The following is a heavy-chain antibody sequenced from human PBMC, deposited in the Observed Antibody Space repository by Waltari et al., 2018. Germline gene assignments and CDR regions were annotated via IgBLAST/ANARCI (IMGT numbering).Heavy chain of an antibody. CDR3: AKDLSR. Sequence: QVQLVEAGGGVVQPGRSLRLSCAASGFTFSSYGMHWVRQAPGKGLEWVAVISYDGSNIYYADSVKGRFTISRDNSKNTLYLQMNSLRAEDTAVYYCAKDLSRWGQGTLVTVSS. V-gene: IGHV3-30*18. J-gene: IGHJ4*02. CDR2: ISYDGSNI. CDR1: GFTFSSYG.